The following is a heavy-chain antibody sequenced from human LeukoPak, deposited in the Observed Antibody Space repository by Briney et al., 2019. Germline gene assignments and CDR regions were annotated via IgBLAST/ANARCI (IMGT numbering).Heavy chain of an antibody. J-gene: IGHJ4*02. Sequence: GGSLRLSCAASGFTFDDYAMHWVRQAPGKGLEWVSLISWDGGSTYYADSVKGRFTISRDNAKNSLYLQMNSLRAEDTAVYYCAKEGDYYYDSSGYHTYFDYWGQGTLVTVSS. D-gene: IGHD3-22*01. V-gene: IGHV3-43D*03. CDR3: AKEGDYYYDSSGYHTYFDY. CDR1: GFTFDDYA. CDR2: ISWDGGST.